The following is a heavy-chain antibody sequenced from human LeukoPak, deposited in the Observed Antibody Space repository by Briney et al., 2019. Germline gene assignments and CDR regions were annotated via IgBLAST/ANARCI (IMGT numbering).Heavy chain of an antibody. CDR1: GYTFTSYY. V-gene: IGHV1-46*01. CDR2: INPSGGST. J-gene: IGHJ4*02. CDR3: VRSPYYYDSSGYYQDY. D-gene: IGHD3-22*01. Sequence: ASVKVSCKASGYTFTSYYMHWVRQAPGQGLEWTGIINPSGGSTSYAQKFQGRVTMTRDTSTSTVYMELSSLRSEDTAVYYCVRSPYYYDSSGYYQDYWGQGTLVTVSS.